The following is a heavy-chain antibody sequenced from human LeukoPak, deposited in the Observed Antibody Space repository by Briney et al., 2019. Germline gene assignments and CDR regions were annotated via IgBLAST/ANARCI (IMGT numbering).Heavy chain of an antibody. CDR1: GGSFSGYY. J-gene: IGHJ4*02. CDR2: INHSGST. V-gene: IGHV4-34*01. CDR3: ARGPHDY. Sequence: SETLSLTCAVYGGSFSGYYWSWIRQPPGKGLEWIGEINHSGSTNYNPSLKSRVTISVDTSKNQFSLKLSSVTAADTAVYYCARGPHDYWGRGTLVTVSS.